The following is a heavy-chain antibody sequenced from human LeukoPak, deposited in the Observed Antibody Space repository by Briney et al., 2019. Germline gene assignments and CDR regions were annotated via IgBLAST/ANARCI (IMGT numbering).Heavy chain of an antibody. CDR3: ARVGGYTYGYEFDY. D-gene: IGHD5-18*01. CDR1: GGSISNYY. Sequence: SETLSLTCSVSGGSISNYYWSWIRQPPGKGLEWIGYIFYTGSTKHNPSLKSRVTISVDTAKNQFSLKLSSVTAADTAVYYCARVGGYTYGYEFDYWGQGTLVTVSS. J-gene: IGHJ4*02. V-gene: IGHV4-59*01. CDR2: IFYTGST.